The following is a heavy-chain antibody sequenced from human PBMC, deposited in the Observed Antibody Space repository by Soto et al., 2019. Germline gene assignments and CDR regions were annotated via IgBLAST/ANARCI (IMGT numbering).Heavy chain of an antibody. Sequence: SETLSLTCTVSGGSISSYYWSWIRQPPGKGLEWIGYIYYSGSTNYNPSLKSRVTISVDTSKNQFSLKLSSVTAADTAVYYCARDPGEKAAFDIWGQGTMVTVSS. CDR2: IYYSGST. CDR3: ARDPGEKAAFDI. J-gene: IGHJ3*02. V-gene: IGHV4-59*01. D-gene: IGHD7-27*01. CDR1: GGSISSYY.